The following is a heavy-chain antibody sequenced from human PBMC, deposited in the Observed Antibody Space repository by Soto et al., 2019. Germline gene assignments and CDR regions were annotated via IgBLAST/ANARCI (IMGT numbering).Heavy chain of an antibody. CDR1: GFTFHSYA. J-gene: IGHJ4*02. V-gene: IGHV3-23*01. Sequence: PGGSLRLSCAASGFTFHSYAMIWVRQAPGKGLEWVSSLSGGAFGSYYADSVKGRFTVSSDSSKNTMFLQMNSLRAEDTAVYYCAKVSGDCNGPGCHLPSLHLDIDSWGQGTLVTVSS. D-gene: IGHD2-15*01. CDR3: AKVSGDCNGPGCHLPSLHLDIDS. CDR2: LSGGAFGS.